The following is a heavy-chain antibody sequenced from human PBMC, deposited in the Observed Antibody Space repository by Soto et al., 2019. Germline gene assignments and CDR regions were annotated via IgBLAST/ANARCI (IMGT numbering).Heavy chain of an antibody. D-gene: IGHD2-8*01. V-gene: IGHV3-23*01. Sequence: EVQLLESGGGLVQPGGSLRLSCAASGFTFSNYAMSWVRQAPGKGLEWVSSISGSGSTKYYPDPVKGRFTISRDNSKNTLYLQMNSLRTEAPDVYYCAKKGLMNGHGAAFYYDLDVWGQGTTFTVSS. CDR2: ISGSGSTK. J-gene: IGHJ6*02. CDR1: GFTFSNYA. CDR3: AKKGLMNGHGAAFYYDLDV.